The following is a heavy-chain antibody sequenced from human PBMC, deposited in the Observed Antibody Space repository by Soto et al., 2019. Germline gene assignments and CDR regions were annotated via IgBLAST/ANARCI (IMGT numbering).Heavy chain of an antibody. V-gene: IGHV4-59*01. CDR2: IYYSGST. Sequence: SETLSLTCTVSGGSISSYYWSWIRQPPGKGLEWIGYIYYSGSTNYNPSLKSRVTISVDTSKNQFSLKLSSVTAADTAVYYCARGRIAVAGVAEYFQHWGQGTLVTVPQ. CDR3: ARGRIAVAGVAEYFQH. D-gene: IGHD6-19*01. CDR1: GGSISSYY. J-gene: IGHJ1*01.